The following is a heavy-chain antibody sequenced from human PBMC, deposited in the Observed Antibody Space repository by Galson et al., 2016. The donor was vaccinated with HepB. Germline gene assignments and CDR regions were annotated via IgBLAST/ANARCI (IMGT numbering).Heavy chain of an antibody. Sequence: SLRLSCAASGFTFNTYGMNWVRQAPGRGLEWVSSISSSSSHIDYADSVKGRFTISRDNAKNSLDLQMSSLRVEDTAVYYCARGPGPAGTTIDYWGQGTLVAVSS. V-gene: IGHV3-21*06. CDR2: ISSSSSHI. CDR1: GFTFNTYG. CDR3: ARGPGPAGTTIDY. J-gene: IGHJ4*02. D-gene: IGHD1-1*01.